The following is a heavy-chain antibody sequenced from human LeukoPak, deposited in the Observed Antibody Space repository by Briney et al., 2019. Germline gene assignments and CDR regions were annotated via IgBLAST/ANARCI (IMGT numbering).Heavy chain of an antibody. CDR2: IYYSGST. V-gene: IGHV4-39*07. CDR1: GGSISSSSYY. Sequence: SETLSLTCTVSGGSISSSSYYWGWIRQPPGTGLEWIGSIYYSGSTYYNPSLKSRVTISVDTSKNQFSLKLSSVTAADTAVYYCARDGGPRNTLRPYYFDYWGQGTLVTVSS. CDR3: ARDGGPRNTLRPYYFDY. D-gene: IGHD1-14*01. J-gene: IGHJ4*02.